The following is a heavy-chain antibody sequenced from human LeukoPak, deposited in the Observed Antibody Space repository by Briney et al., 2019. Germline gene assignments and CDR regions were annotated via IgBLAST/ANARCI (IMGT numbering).Heavy chain of an antibody. Sequence: GGSLRLSCAASGFTFSSYSMNWVRQAPGKGLEWVSSISSSSSYIYYADSVKGRFTISRDNAKNSLYLQMNSLRAEDTAVYYCARAGITKKSSSYFDYWGQGTLVTVS. V-gene: IGHV3-21*01. CDR3: ARAGITKKSSSYFDY. J-gene: IGHJ4*02. CDR1: GFTFSSYS. CDR2: ISSSSSYI. D-gene: IGHD3-10*01.